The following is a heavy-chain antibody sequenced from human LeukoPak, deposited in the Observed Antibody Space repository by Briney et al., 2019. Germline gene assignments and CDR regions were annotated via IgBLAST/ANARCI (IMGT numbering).Heavy chain of an antibody. J-gene: IGHJ4*02. D-gene: IGHD1-1*01. Sequence: PGGSLRLSCAASGFSFSTSWMTWVRQAPGKGLEWVANIRRDGGEIYYMDSVKGRFAISRDNAKNSLYLQMNSLRVEDTAVYYCVRDGDDWNGFDHWGQGTLVTVSS. V-gene: IGHV3-7*01. CDR3: VRDGDDWNGFDH. CDR2: IRRDGGEI. CDR1: GFSFSTSW.